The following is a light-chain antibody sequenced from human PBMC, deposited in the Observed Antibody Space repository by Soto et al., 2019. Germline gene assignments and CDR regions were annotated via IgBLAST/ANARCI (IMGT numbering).Light chain of an antibody. CDR2: DVT. J-gene: IGLJ1*01. Sequence: QSVLTQPASVSGSPGQSITISCTGTSSDVGGYNFVSWYQQHPDKAPKLMIYDVTNRPSGVSNRFSGSKSGNTASLTISGLQDEDEDDYYCSSYTSISTYVFGTGTKLTVL. CDR3: SSYTSISTYV. V-gene: IGLV2-14*01. CDR1: SSDVGGYNF.